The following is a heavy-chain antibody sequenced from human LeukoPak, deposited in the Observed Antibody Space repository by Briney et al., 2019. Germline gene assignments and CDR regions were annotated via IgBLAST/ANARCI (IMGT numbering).Heavy chain of an antibody. Sequence: PSETLSHTCTVSGGSISSYYWSWIRQPPGKGLEWIGYIYYSGSTNYNPSLKSRVTISVDTSKNQLSLKLSSVTAAETAVYYCGTSSGWYEGDAFDICGQGTMVTVSP. CDR1: GGSISSYY. D-gene: IGHD6-19*01. CDR3: GTSSGWYEGDAFDI. CDR2: IYYSGST. J-gene: IGHJ3*02. V-gene: IGHV4-59*08.